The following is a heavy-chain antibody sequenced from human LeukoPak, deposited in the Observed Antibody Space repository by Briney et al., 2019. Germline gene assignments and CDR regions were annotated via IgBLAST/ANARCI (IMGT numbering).Heavy chain of an antibody. CDR3: ARWESGTYLIFDY. D-gene: IGHD1-26*01. CDR2: ISSSSSYI. CDR1: GFTFSSYS. V-gene: IGHV3-21*01. Sequence: GGSLRLSCAASGFTFSSYSMNWVRQAPGKGLEWVSSISSSSSYIYYADSVKGRFTISRDNAKNSLYLQMNSLRAEDTAVYYCARWESGTYLIFDYWGQGTLVTVSS. J-gene: IGHJ4*02.